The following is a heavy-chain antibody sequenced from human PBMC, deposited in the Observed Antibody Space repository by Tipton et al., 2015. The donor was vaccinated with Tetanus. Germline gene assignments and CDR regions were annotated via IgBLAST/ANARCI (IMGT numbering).Heavy chain of an antibody. CDR1: GYIFNNYW. J-gene: IGHJ4*02. CDR2: IYPADSDT. D-gene: IGHD2-15*01. Sequence: QLVQSGGEVKKPGESLKISCKGSGYIFNNYWIGWVRQMPGRGLEWMGIIYPADSDTRYSPSFRGQVTISVDKSINTAYLQWSSLKASDTSMFYCARAHCSDGVCNFDFWGQGALVTVAS. CDR3: ARAHCSDGVCNFDF. V-gene: IGHV5-51*01.